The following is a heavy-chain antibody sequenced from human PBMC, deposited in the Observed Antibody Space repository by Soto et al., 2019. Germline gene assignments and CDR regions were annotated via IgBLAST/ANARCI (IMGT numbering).Heavy chain of an antibody. CDR3: ARLMMEEGAFDI. CDR1: GGSISSGDYY. D-gene: IGHD3-16*01. V-gene: IGHV4-30-4*01. J-gene: IGHJ3*02. Sequence: QVQLQESGPGLVKPSQTLSLTCTVSGGSISSGDYYWSWIRQPPGKGLEWIGYIYYSGSTYYNPSITSRVTISVDTSKNQFSLKLSSVTAADTAVYYCARLMMEEGAFDIWGQGTMVTVSS. CDR2: IYYSGST.